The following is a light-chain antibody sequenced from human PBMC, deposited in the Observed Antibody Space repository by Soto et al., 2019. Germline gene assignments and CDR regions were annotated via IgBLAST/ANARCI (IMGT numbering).Light chain of an antibody. CDR1: QSISTL. V-gene: IGKV1-5*01. Sequence: RVPLTCLGGQSISTLLAWYQQKPGKAPKLLIYDASRSERGVPFRFSGGGSGTEFTLTTSSLESEDFAAYYCQQYCSYPYIFGEGTKVDIK. J-gene: IGKJ2*01. CDR2: DAS. CDR3: QQYCSYPYI.